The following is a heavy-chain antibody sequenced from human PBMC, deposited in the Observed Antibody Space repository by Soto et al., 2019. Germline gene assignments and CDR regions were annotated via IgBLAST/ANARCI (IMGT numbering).Heavy chain of an antibody. V-gene: IGHV4-30-2*01. J-gene: IGHJ5*02. Sequence: SETLSLTCAVSGGSIRSGGYSLSWIRQPPGKGLEWIGYIYHSGSTYYNPSLKSRVTISVDRSKNQFSLKLSSVTAADTAVYYCARVPDRWGQGTLVTVSS. CDR3: ARVPDR. CDR1: GGSIRSGGYS. CDR2: IYHSGST. D-gene: IGHD2-2*01.